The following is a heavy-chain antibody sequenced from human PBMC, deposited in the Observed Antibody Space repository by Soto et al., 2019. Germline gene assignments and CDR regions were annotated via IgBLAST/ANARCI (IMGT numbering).Heavy chain of an antibody. Sequence: EVQLVESGGGLVKPGGSLRLSCAASGFTFSIYSMNWVRQAPGKGLEWVSSISSSSTYIFYADSVKGRFTISRDNAKNSLYLQMNSLRADDTAVYYCGSLRYYHSGAYYPEVDYWGQGTLVTVSS. V-gene: IGHV3-21*01. D-gene: IGHD3-22*01. J-gene: IGHJ4*02. CDR2: ISSSSTYI. CDR1: GFTFSIYS. CDR3: GSLRYYHSGAYYPEVDY.